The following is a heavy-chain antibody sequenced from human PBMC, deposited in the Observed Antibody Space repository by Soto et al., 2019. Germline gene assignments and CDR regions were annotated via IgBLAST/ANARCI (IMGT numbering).Heavy chain of an antibody. J-gene: IGHJ3*02. V-gene: IGHV3-23*01. CDR2: ISGSGFST. CDR3: ATFTFGRPFDT. D-gene: IGHD3-16*01. Sequence: GGSLRLSCAASGFTFNTYAMSWVRQAPGQGLEWVSAISGSGFSTYYADSVKGRFSISSDSSKNTLFLQMNSLRADDTAVYFCATFTFGRPFDTWGQGTMVTV. CDR1: GFTFNTYA.